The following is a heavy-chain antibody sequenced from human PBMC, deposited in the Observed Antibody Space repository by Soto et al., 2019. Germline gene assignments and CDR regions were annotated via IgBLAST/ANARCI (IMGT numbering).Heavy chain of an antibody. CDR3: ARMVQWLAPNWFDP. V-gene: IGHV3-53*01. D-gene: IGHD6-19*01. CDR2: IYSGGST. CDR1: GFTVSSNY. Sequence: EVQLVESGGGLIQPGGSLRLSCAASGFTVSSNYMSWVRQAPGKGLEWVSVIYSGGSTYYADSVKGRFTISRDNSKNTLYLQMNSLRAEDTAVYYCARMVQWLAPNWFDPWGQGTLVTVSS. J-gene: IGHJ5*02.